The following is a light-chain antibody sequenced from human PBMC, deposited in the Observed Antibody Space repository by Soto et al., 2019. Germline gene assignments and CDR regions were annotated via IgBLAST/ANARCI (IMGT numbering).Light chain of an antibody. V-gene: IGLV2-14*01. J-gene: IGLJ2*01. CDR2: EVS. Sequence: QSALTQPASVSGSPGQSITISCTGMSSDVGSYNSVSWYQQHPGKAPKVMIYEVSNRPSGVSNRLSGSKSGNTASLTISGLQAEDEAVYYCSSYTSSSTHVVFGGGTKLTVL. CDR1: SSDVGSYNS. CDR3: SSYTSSSTHVV.